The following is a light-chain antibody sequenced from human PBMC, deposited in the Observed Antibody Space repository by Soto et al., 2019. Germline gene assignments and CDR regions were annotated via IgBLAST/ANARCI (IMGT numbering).Light chain of an antibody. CDR3: QQYGTSPRT. V-gene: IGKV3-20*01. Sequence: EIVLTQSPGTLSLSPGERATLSCRASQSVSSSHLAWYQQKPGQAPRLLIYAASRRATGFPDRFSGSGSGKDFILTISTLEPEDFAVYYCQQYGTSPRTFGQGTKVEIK. J-gene: IGKJ2*01. CDR2: AAS. CDR1: QSVSSSH.